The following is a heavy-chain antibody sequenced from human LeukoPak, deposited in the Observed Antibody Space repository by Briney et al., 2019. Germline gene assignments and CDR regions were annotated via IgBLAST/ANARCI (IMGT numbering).Heavy chain of an antibody. D-gene: IGHD1-26*01. J-gene: IGHJ4*02. CDR1: GFTVSSNY. V-gene: IGHV3-53*01. Sequence: GGSLRLSCAASGFTVSSNYMSWVRQAPGKGLEGVSVIYSGGSTYYADSVKGRFTISRDNSKNTLYLQMNSLRAEDTAVYYCAGGKIVAAWDGRDYWGQGTLVTVSS. CDR2: IYSGGST. CDR3: AGGKIVAAWDGRDY.